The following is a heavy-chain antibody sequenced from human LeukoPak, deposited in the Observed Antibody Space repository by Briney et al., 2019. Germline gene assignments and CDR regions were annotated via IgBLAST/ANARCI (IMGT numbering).Heavy chain of an antibody. D-gene: IGHD6-19*01. V-gene: IGHV1-2*02. Sequence: ASVKVSCKASGYTFTGDYMHWVRQAPGQGLEWMGWINPNSGGTNYAQKFQGRVTMTRDTSISTAYMELSRLRSDDTAVYYCARGVQSSSGHNDYWGQGTLVTVSS. CDR3: ARGVQSSSGHNDY. CDR1: GYTFTGDY. J-gene: IGHJ4*02. CDR2: INPNSGGT.